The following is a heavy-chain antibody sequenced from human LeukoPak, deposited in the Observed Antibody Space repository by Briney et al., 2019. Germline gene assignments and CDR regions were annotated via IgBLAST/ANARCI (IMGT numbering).Heavy chain of an antibody. CDR3: AKLISSGEFDY. CDR1: GFTFSSYG. D-gene: IGHD6-19*01. J-gene: IGHJ4*02. Sequence: GGSLRLSCAAPGFTFSSYGMHWVRQAPGKGLEWVAVISYDGSNKYYADSAKGRFTISRDNSKNTLYLQMNSLRAEDTAVYYCAKLISSGEFDYWGQGTLVTVSS. CDR2: ISYDGSNK. V-gene: IGHV3-30*18.